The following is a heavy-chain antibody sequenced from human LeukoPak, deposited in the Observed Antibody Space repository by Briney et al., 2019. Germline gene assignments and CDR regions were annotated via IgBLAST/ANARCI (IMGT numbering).Heavy chain of an antibody. CDR1: GGSISSYY. V-gene: IGHV4-59*08. Sequence: KPSETLSLTCTVSGGSISSYYWSWIRQPPGKGLEWIGYIYYSGSTNYNPSLKSRVTISVDTSKNQFSLKLSSVTAADTAVYYCARHLDIGSHHYYGSGSYYNARINWFDPWGQGTLVTVSS. CDR3: ARHLDIGSHHYYGSGSYYNARINWFDP. J-gene: IGHJ5*02. CDR2: IYYSGST. D-gene: IGHD3-10*01.